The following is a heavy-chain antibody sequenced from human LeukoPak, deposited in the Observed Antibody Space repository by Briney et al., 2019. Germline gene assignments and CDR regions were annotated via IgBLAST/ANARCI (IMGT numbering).Heavy chain of an antibody. CDR3: AKDEQWLPKYYYYYYYMDV. CDR2: IRYDGSNK. J-gene: IGHJ6*03. CDR1: GFTFSSYG. Sequence: GGSLRLSCAASGFTFSSYGMHWVRQAPGKGLEWVAFIRYDGSNKYYADSVKGRFTISRDNSKNTLYLQMNSLRAEDTAVYYCAKDEQWLPKYYYYYYYMDVWGKGTTVTVSS. V-gene: IGHV3-30*02. D-gene: IGHD6-19*01.